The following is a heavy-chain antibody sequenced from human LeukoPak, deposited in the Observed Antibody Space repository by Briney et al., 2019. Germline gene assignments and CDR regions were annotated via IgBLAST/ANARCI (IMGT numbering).Heavy chain of an antibody. J-gene: IGHJ4*02. Sequence: MSSETLSLTCTVSGGSISSYYWSWTRQPAGKGLEWIGRIYTSGSTNYNPSLKSRVTMSVDTSKNQFSLKLSSVTAADTAVYYCARDVNFGVVTYFDYWGQGTLVTVSS. V-gene: IGHV4-4*07. CDR3: ARDVNFGVVTYFDY. D-gene: IGHD3-3*01. CDR1: GGSISSYY. CDR2: IYTSGST.